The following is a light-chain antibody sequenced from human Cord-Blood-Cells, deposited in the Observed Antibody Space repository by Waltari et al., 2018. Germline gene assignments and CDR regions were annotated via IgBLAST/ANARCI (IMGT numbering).Light chain of an antibody. CDR2: DVS. J-gene: IGLJ2*01. CDR3: SSYTSNVV. Sequence: QSALTQPASVSGSPGQSITISCTGTSSDVGGYNYVSWYQQHPGKAPKLMVYDVSNPPSGVSNRFSGSKSGNTASLTISGLQAEDEADYYCSSYTSNVVFGGGTKLTV. CDR1: SSDVGGYNY. V-gene: IGLV2-14*01.